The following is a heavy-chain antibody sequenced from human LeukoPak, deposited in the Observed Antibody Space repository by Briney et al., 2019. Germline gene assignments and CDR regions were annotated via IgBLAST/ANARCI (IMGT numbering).Heavy chain of an antibody. Sequence: PSETLSLTCTVSGGSISSSSYYWGWIRQPPGKGLEWIGSTYYSGSTGSTYYNPSFKSRVTILIDTSKNQFSLILSSVTAADTAVYYCARTMLRGLYYFDQWGQGTLVTVSS. V-gene: IGHV4-39*07. D-gene: IGHD3-10*01. J-gene: IGHJ4*02. CDR1: GGSISSSSYY. CDR2: TYYSGSTGST. CDR3: ARTMLRGLYYFDQ.